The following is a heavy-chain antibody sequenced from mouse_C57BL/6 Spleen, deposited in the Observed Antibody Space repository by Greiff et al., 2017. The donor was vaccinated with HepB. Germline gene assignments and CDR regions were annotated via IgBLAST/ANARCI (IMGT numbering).Heavy chain of an antibody. CDR3: AKKATTVVGGYAMDY. V-gene: IGHV2-5*01. CDR1: GFSLTSYG. Sequence: VKLMESGPGLVQPSQSLSITCTVSGFSLTSYGVHWVRQSPGKGLEWLGVIWRGGSTDYNAAFMSRLSITKDNSKSQVFFKMNSLQADDTAIYYCAKKATTVVGGYAMDYWGQGTSVTVSS. J-gene: IGHJ4*01. CDR2: IWRGGST. D-gene: IGHD1-1*01.